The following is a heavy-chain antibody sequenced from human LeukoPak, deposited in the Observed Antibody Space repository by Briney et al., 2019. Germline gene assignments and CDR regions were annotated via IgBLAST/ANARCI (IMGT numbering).Heavy chain of an antibody. CDR2: IWYDGSNK. Sequence: GGSLRLSCAAPGFTFSRYGTQWVCQAPGEGLGWVAVIWYDGSNKYYADSVKGRFTSSRDNSKNTLYLQKNSLRGEDTAVYYCARAMRVVDNDAFDIWDQGTMVTVSS. CDR3: ARAMRVVDNDAFDI. V-gene: IGHV3-33*01. CDR1: GFTFSRYG. D-gene: IGHD3-22*01. J-gene: IGHJ3*02.